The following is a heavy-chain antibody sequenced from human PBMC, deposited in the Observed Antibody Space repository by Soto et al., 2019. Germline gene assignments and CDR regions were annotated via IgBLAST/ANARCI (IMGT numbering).Heavy chain of an antibody. J-gene: IGHJ6*03. CDR2: IKSKTDGGTT. CDR3: TTDHDYSKRPYYYYYYYMDV. D-gene: IGHD4-4*01. CDR1: GFTFSNAW. Sequence: PGGPLRLSCEASGFTFSNAWLSWVRQAPGKGLEWVGRIKSKTDGGTTDYAAPVKGRFTISRDDSKNTLYLQMNSLKTEDTAVYYCTTDHDYSKRPYYYYYYYMDVWGKGTTVTVSS. V-gene: IGHV3-15*01.